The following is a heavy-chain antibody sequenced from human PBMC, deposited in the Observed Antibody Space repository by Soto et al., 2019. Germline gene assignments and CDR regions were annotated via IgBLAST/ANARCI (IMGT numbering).Heavy chain of an antibody. CDR2: ISGSGGST. CDR1: GFTFSSYA. D-gene: IGHD3-3*01. CDR3: AKTQKALRFLEWLLFDY. V-gene: IGHV3-23*01. J-gene: IGHJ4*02. Sequence: PGGSLRLSCAAAGFTFSSYAMSWVRQAPGKGLEWVSAISGSGGSTYYADSVKGRFTISRDNSKNTLYLQMNSLRAEDTAVYYCAKTQKALRFLEWLLFDYWGQGTLVTVSS.